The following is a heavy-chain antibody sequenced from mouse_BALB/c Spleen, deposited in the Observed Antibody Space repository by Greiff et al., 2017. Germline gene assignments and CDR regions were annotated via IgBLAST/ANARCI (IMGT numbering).Heavy chain of an antibody. J-gene: IGHJ2*01. CDR2: ILPGSGST. Sequence: QVQLQQSGAELMKPGASVKISCKATGYTFSSYWIEWVKQRPGHGLEWIGEILPGSGSTNYNEKFKGKATFTADTSSNTAYMQLSSLTSEDSAVYYCASYYGSRAFDYWGQGTTLTVSS. V-gene: IGHV1-9*01. D-gene: IGHD1-1*01. CDR3: ASYYGSRAFDY. CDR1: GYTFSSYW.